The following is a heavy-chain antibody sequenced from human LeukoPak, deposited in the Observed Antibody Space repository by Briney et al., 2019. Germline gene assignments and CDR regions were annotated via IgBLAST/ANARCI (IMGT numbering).Heavy chain of an antibody. V-gene: IGHV4-31*03. Sequence: SETLSLTCTVSGGSISSGGYYWSWIRQHPGKGLEWIGYIYYSGSTYYNPSLKSRVTISVDTSKNQFSLKLSSVTAADTAVYYWARAGRENMVRGGPFDYWGQGTLVTVSS. D-gene: IGHD3-10*01. CDR1: GGSISSGGYY. CDR3: ARAGRENMVRGGPFDY. CDR2: IYYSGST. J-gene: IGHJ4*02.